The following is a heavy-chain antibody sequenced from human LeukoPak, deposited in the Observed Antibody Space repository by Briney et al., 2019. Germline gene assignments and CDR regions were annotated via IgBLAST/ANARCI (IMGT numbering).Heavy chain of an antibody. D-gene: IGHD6-19*01. CDR2: ITSSSSYI. CDR1: GFTFSTYN. CDR3: ARDRYSSGWYFDKPNDY. J-gene: IGHJ4*02. V-gene: IGHV3-21*01. Sequence: GGSLRLSCAASGFTFSTYNMNWVRQAPGKGLEWVSSITSSSSYIYYADSVKGRFTISRDNAKNSLYLQMNSLRAEDTAVYYCARDRYSSGWYFDKPNDYWGQGTLVTVSS.